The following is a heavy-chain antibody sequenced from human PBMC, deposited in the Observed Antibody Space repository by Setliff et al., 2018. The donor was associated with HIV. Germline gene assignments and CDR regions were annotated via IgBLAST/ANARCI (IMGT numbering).Heavy chain of an antibody. CDR1: GVSISDHY. CDR3: ARAPYYDSSGPFDY. Sequence: PSETLSLTCFVSGVSISDHYWGWIRQPPGKGLEWIGYIYSSGTTQYNPSVESRVTMSIDTSKNQFSLRLTSVTAADTAVYYCARAPYYDSSGPFDYWGQGTLVTVSS. CDR2: IYSSGTT. V-gene: IGHV4-4*09. D-gene: IGHD3-22*01. J-gene: IGHJ4*02.